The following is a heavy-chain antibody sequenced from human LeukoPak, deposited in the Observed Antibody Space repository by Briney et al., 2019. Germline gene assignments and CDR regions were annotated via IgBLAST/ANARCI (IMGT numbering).Heavy chain of an antibody. J-gene: IGHJ4*02. CDR3: ARDEDAAMAYFDY. Sequence: ASVKVSCKASGYTFSDYYMYWVRQAPGQGLEWMGWIKPNSGGTNYAQKFQGRVTMTRDTSINTAYMELSGLRFDDTAVYYCARDEDAAMAYFDYWGQGTLVTVSS. V-gene: IGHV1-2*02. D-gene: IGHD5-18*01. CDR2: IKPNSGGT. CDR1: GYTFSDYY.